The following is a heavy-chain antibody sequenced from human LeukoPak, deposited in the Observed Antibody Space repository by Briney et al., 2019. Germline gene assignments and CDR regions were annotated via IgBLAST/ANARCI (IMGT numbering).Heavy chain of an antibody. V-gene: IGHV3-30*04. Sequence: PGGSLRLSCAASGFTFSSYAMHWVRQAPGKGLEWVAVISYDGSNKYYADSVKGRFTISRDNSKNTLYLQMNSLRAEDAAVYYCAAMTRIAVAGNDYWGQGTLVTVSS. J-gene: IGHJ4*02. D-gene: IGHD6-19*01. CDR2: ISYDGSNK. CDR1: GFTFSSYA. CDR3: AAMTRIAVAGNDY.